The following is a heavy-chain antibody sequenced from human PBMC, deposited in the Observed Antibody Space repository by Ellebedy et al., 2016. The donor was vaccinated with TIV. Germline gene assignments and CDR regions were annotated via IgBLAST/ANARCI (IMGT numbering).Heavy chain of an antibody. V-gene: IGHV4-59*08. J-gene: IGHJ4*02. CDR2: IYYSGST. D-gene: IGHD6-19*01. Sequence: SETLSLTXTVSGGSISSYYWSWIRQPPGKGLEWIGYIYYSGSTNYNPSLKSRVTISVDTSKNQFSLKLSSVTAADTAVYYCATFTVAGYFDYWGQGTLVTVSS. CDR3: ATFTVAGYFDY. CDR1: GGSISSYY.